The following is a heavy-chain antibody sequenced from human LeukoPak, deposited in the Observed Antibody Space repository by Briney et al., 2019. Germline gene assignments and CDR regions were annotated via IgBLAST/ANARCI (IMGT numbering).Heavy chain of an antibody. J-gene: IGHJ4*02. CDR2: ISYDGSNK. V-gene: IGHV3-30*03. D-gene: IGHD6-19*01. Sequence: PGGSLRLSCAASGFTFSSYGMHWVRQAPGKGLEWVAVISYDGSNKYYADSVKGRFTISRDNSKNTLYLQMNSLRAEDTAVYYCASDKIAVTGIYTFDYWGQGTLVTVSS. CDR3: ASDKIAVTGIYTFDY. CDR1: GFTFSSYG.